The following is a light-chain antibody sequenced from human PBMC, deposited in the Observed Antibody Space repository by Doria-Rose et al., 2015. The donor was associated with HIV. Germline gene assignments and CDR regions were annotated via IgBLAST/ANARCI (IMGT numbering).Light chain of an antibody. CDR3: MQTILLPFT. Sequence: MTQSPLSLSVTPGQPASISCRSSQSLVNSDGKNYLYWYLQKPGQSPQLLIYEVYNRFSGVPDRFSGSGSGTDFTLKISRVEPEDFGVYYCMQTILLPFTFGPGTTVDIK. J-gene: IGKJ3*01. CDR1: QSLVNSDGKNY. CDR2: EVY. V-gene: IGKV2D-29*02.